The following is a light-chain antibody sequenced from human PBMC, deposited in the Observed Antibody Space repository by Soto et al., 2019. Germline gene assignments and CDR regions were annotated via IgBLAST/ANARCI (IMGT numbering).Light chain of an antibody. J-gene: IGKJ5*01. Sequence: DIQWTQSPSSLSSSVGDRVTITCQAVKDISNYLNWYHQKLGKAPKPLIYNASNWEPGVPPRFMGSGLGKDFTFPITSLQLEDIETYYCQQYSHLITFGQGTHWRL. CDR1: KDISNY. CDR2: NAS. CDR3: QQYSHLIT. V-gene: IGKV1-33*01.